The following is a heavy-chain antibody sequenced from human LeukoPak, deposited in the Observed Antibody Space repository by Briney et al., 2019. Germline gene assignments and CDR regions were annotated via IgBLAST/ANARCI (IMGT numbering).Heavy chain of an antibody. CDR2: ISYDGSNK. J-gene: IGHJ4*02. V-gene: IGHV3-30-3*01. CDR1: GFTFSSYA. D-gene: IGHD2-2*01. CDR3: ASLYCTHTTCYYFDY. Sequence: GGSLRLSCAASGFTFSSYAMHWVRQAPGKGLEWVAVISYDGSNKYYADSVKGRFTISRDNARNSLYLQMNSLRAEDTAVYYCASLYCTHTTCYYFDYWGQGTLVSVSS.